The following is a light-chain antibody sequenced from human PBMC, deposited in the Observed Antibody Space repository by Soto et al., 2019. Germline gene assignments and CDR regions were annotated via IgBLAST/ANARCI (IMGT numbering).Light chain of an antibody. Sequence: AIRMTQSPSSFSASTGDRATITCRASQGISSYSAWYQQKSGKATKLLIYPASTLQSGVPSRFSGSGSVTDFTLTISCLQSEDFATYYCQQYYSYPLTFGGGTKVEIK. V-gene: IGKV1-8*01. CDR1: QGISSY. J-gene: IGKJ4*01. CDR3: QQYYSYPLT. CDR2: PAS.